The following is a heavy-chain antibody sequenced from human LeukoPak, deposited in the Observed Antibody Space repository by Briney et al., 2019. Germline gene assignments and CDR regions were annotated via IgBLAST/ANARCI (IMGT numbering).Heavy chain of an antibody. D-gene: IGHD3-10*01. J-gene: IGHJ4*02. CDR3: ARRSLGYYYGSGSSH. Sequence: PSETLSLTCAVSGGSISSSNWWSWVRQPPGKGLEWIGEINHSGSTNYNPSLKSRVTISVDTSKNQFSLKLSPVTAADTAVYYCARRSLGYYYGSGSSHWGQGTLVTVSS. CDR1: GGSISSSNW. V-gene: IGHV4-4*02. CDR2: INHSGST.